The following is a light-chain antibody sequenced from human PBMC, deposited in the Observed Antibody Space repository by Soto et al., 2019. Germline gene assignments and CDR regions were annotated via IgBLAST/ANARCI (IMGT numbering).Light chain of an antibody. CDR3: QQSYSTPRT. CDR2: AAS. V-gene: IGKV1-39*01. J-gene: IGKJ2*01. Sequence: DIQMTQSPSSLSASVGDRVTITCRASQSISSYLNWYQQKPGKAPKLLIYAASSLQSGVPSRFSGSGSGTDFALTISSLQPGDFATYYCQQSYSTPRTFGQGTKLEIK. CDR1: QSISSY.